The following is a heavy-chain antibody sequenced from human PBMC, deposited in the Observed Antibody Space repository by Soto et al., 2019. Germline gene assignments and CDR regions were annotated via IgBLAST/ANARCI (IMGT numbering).Heavy chain of an antibody. CDR3: AKAAAYFDFWGGYYGS. J-gene: IGHJ5*02. Sequence: GVSLRLSCAASGFTFSTYGMHWVRQAPGKGLEWVALISYDGETKNYADSVKGRFTVSRDNSENTMSLQMNNLRPEDTAVYYCAKAAAYFDFWGGYYGSWGQGTRVTVSS. V-gene: IGHV3-30*18. D-gene: IGHD3-3*01. CDR2: ISYDGETK. CDR1: GFTFSTYG.